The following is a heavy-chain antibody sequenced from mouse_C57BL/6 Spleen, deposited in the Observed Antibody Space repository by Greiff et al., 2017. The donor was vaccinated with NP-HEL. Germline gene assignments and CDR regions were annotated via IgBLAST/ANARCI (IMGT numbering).Heavy chain of an antibody. J-gene: IGHJ1*03. V-gene: IGHV1-64*01. CDR1: GYTFTSYW. D-gene: IGHD1-1*01. CDR2: IHPNSGST. Sequence: VQLQQPGAELVKPGASVKLSCKASGYTFTSYWMHWVKQRPGQGLEWIGMIHPNSGSTNYNEKFKSKATLTVDKSSSTAYMQLSSLTSEDSAVYYCARTTVVARRGAYWYFDVWGTGTTVTVSS. CDR3: ARTTVVARRGAYWYFDV.